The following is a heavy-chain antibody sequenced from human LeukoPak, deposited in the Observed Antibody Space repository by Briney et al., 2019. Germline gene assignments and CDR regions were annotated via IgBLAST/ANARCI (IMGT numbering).Heavy chain of an antibody. CDR1: GIAFSTYW. CDR2: INQDGSDK. J-gene: IGHJ3*01. V-gene: IGHV3-7*01. Sequence: GRSLRLSCAASGIAFSTYWMSWVRQAPGKGLEWVANINQDGSDKYYVDSVKGRFTFSRDNAKNSLYLQMNSLRAEDTAVYYCAKMRELSYYDAFDLWGQGTMVTVSS. D-gene: IGHD1-26*01. CDR3: AKMRELSYYDAFDL.